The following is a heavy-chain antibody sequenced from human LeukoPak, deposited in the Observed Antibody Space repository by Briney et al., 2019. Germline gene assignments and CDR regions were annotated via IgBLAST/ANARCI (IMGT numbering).Heavy chain of an antibody. CDR1: GFTVSSNY. D-gene: IGHD3-10*01. CDR2: ILHDGSNK. CDR3: ARGLMIRGVADY. J-gene: IGHJ4*02. Sequence: GGSLRLSCAASGFTVSSNYMSWVRQAPGKGLGWVAVILHDGSNKYADSVKGRFTISRDNSKNTLFLQMISLRVEDTAVYSCARGLMIRGVADYWGQGTLVTVSS. V-gene: IGHV3-30*03.